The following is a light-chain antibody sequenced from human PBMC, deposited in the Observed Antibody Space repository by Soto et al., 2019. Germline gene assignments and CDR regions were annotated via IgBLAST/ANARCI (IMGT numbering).Light chain of an antibody. Sequence: QSALTQPRSVSGSPGQSVTISCTGTSSDVGDYNYVSWYQQHPGKAPKLLIYAVNMRPSGVPDRFSGSKSGNTASLTISGLHAEDDADYSCCSSAGSYTWVFGGGTKLTVL. CDR2: AVN. CDR1: SSDVGDYNY. J-gene: IGLJ3*02. V-gene: IGLV2-11*01. CDR3: CSSAGSYTWV.